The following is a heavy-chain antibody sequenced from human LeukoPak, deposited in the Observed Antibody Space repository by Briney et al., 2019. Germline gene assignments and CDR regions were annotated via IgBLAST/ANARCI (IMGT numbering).Heavy chain of an antibody. J-gene: IGHJ4*02. D-gene: IGHD1-26*01. V-gene: IGHV3-74*01. CDR1: GFTFSNYW. Sequence: PGGSLRLSCAASGFTFSNYWMHWVRQAPGKGLVWVSRINGDSSTTAYADSVKGRFTISRDNAKNTAYLQISSLRAEDTAVYYCVRLKGGYRGQGTLVTVSS. CDR3: VRLKGGY. CDR2: INGDSSTT.